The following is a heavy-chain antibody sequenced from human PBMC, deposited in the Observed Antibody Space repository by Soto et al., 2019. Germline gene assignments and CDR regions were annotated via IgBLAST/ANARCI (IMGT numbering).Heavy chain of an antibody. D-gene: IGHD5-12*01. CDR2: ISSSSSTI. CDR3: ARDTGVQYSGYEQRYYYYGMDV. Sequence: EVQLVESGGGLVQPGGSLRLSCAASGFTFSSYSMNWVRQAPGKGLEWVSYISSSSSTIYYADSVKGRFTISRDNAKNSLYLQMNSLRDEDTAVYYCARDTGVQYSGYEQRYYYYGMDVWGQGTTVTVSS. V-gene: IGHV3-48*02. J-gene: IGHJ6*02. CDR1: GFTFSSYS.